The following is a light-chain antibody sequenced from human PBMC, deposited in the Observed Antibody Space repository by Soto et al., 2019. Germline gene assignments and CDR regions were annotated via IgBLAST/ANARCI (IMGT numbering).Light chain of an antibody. CDR3: QQHSSYSRT. Sequence: DIQMTQSPSTLSASVGDRVTITCRASQSVSSWLAWYQQKPGQAPNLLIYKASSLESGVPSRFSGSGSGTEFTLTINSLEPDDSAPYYCQQHSSYSRTFGQWTKVEIK. V-gene: IGKV1-5*03. CDR1: QSVSSW. J-gene: IGKJ1*01. CDR2: KAS.